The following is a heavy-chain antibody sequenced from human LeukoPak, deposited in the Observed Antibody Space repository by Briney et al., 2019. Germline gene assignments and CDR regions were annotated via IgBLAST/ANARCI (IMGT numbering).Heavy chain of an antibody. CDR3: ARRTNWGSESRFDL. D-gene: IGHD7-27*01. CDR2: IYYSGST. J-gene: IGHJ2*01. V-gene: IGHV4-30-4*08. Sequence: TSETLSLTCTVSGGSISSGDYYWSWIRQPPGKGLEWIGYIYYSGSTYYNPSLKSRVTISVDTSKNQFSLKLSSVTAADTAVYYCARRTNWGSESRFDLWGRGTLVTVSS. CDR1: GGSISSGDYY.